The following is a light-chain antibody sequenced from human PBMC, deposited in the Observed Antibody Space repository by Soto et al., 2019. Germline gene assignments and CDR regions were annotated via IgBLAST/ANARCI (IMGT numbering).Light chain of an antibody. CDR3: QQHNNWPLT. CDR2: AVS. CDR1: QSVRGN. V-gene: IGKV3-15*01. J-gene: IGKJ4*01. Sequence: EIVMTQSPGTLSVSPGERATLSCRASQSVRGNLAWYQQKRGQPPRLLIYAVSTRATGIPARFSGSGSGTEFTLTISSLQSEDSAVYYCQQHNNWPLTFGGGTKVELK.